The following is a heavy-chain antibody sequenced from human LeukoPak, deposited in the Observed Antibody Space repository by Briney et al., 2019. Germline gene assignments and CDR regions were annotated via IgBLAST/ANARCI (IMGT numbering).Heavy chain of an antibody. CDR1: GYSFSSYA. CDR3: ARDPLRSTWSTYYNALDV. V-gene: IGHV1-18*03. J-gene: IGHJ6*02. CDR2: ISAYNGNT. Sequence: ASMKVSCKASGYSFSSYAINWVRQAPGQGLEWMGWISAYNGNTDYAQKFEGRVTMTTDKSTSTAYMELRSLTSDDMAVYYCARDPLRSTWSTYYNALDVWGQGTTVTVSS. D-gene: IGHD6-13*01.